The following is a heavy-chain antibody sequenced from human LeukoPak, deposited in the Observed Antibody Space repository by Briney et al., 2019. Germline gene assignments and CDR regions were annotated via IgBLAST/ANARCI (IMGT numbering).Heavy chain of an antibody. V-gene: IGHV3-20*04. CDR2: INWHGDNT. CDR3: VRDFFYYDSSGYLI. Sequence: GGSLRLSCAASGFTLDDYGTSWVRQAPGKGLEWVSGINWHGDNTGYADSVKGRFTISRDNARNSLYLQMNSLRDEDTALYYCVRDFFYYDSSGYLIWGQGTLVTVSS. J-gene: IGHJ4*02. D-gene: IGHD3-22*01. CDR1: GFTLDDYG.